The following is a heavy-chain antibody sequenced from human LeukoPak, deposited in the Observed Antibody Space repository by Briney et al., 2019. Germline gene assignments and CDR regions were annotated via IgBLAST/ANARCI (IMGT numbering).Heavy chain of an antibody. CDR3: ARMYIVVLPAGFDI. D-gene: IGHD2-2*01. CDR1: GGSISSYY. CDR2: IYTSGTT. V-gene: IGHV4-4*07. Sequence: SETLSLTCTVAGGSISSYYWSWIRQPAGKGLEWIGHIYTSGTTNYNPSLKSRVTMSVDTSKNQFSLKLSSVTAADTAVYFCARMYIVVLPAGFDIWGQGTMVTVSS. J-gene: IGHJ3*02.